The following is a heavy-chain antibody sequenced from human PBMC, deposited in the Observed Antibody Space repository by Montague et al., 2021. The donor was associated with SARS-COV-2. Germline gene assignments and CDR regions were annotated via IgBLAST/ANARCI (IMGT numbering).Heavy chain of an antibody. Sequence: PALVKPTQTLTLTCTFSGFSLSKPGVYVGWIRQPPGKALECLAVIYWDDTKRYSPSLRSRLTITDDTSKNQVVLTMTNMDPVDAATYYCAHGIRGHYEPFDYWGQGALVTVSS. D-gene: IGHD3-3*01. J-gene: IGHJ4*02. CDR2: IYWDDTK. CDR1: GFSLSKPGVY. V-gene: IGHV2-5*02. CDR3: AHGIRGHYEPFDY.